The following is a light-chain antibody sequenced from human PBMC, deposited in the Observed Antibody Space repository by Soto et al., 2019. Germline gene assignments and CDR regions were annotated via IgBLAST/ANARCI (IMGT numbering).Light chain of an antibody. V-gene: IGKV3-20*01. CDR1: QSVSSS. CDR3: QQYGSSGT. CDR2: DAS. Sequence: EILLTQSPSTLALSPGERATLSCRASQSVSSSLAWYQQKPGQAPRLLIYDASNRATGIPIRFSGSGSGTAFTLTISRLDPEDFAVYYCQQYGSSGTFGQGTKVDIK. J-gene: IGKJ1*01.